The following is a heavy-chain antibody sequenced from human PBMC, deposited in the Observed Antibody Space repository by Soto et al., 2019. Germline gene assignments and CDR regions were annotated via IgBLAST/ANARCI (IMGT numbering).Heavy chain of an antibody. Sequence: QVQLVQSGAEVKKPGSSVKVSCKASGGTFNSYAISWVRQAPGQGLEWMGGIIPIFGTANYAQKFQGRVTITADKSTSTAYMELSSLRSEDTAVYYCARDGYCSGGSCPPYYGMDVWGQGTTVTVSS. J-gene: IGHJ6*02. CDR1: GGTFNSYA. D-gene: IGHD2-15*01. CDR3: ARDGYCSGGSCPPYYGMDV. V-gene: IGHV1-69*06. CDR2: IIPIFGTA.